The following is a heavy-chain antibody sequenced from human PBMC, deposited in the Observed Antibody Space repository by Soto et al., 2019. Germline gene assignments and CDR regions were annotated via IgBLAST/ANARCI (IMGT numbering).Heavy chain of an antibody. CDR1: GGTFSSYA. D-gene: IGHD6-13*01. V-gene: IGHV1-69*12. J-gene: IGHJ4*02. Sequence: QVQLVQSGAEVKKPGSSVKVSCKASGGTFSSYAISWVRQAPGQGLEWMGGIIPIFDTANYAQKFQGRVTITADDTTSTAYMELSSLRSEDTAVYYCASDVIAAAGTAGWGQGTLVTVSS. CDR2: IIPIFDTA. CDR3: ASDVIAAAGTAG.